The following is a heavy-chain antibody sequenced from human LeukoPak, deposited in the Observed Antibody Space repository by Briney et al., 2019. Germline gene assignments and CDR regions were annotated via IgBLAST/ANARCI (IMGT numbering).Heavy chain of an antibody. CDR3: ARRNYGDYGEC. Sequence: GASVKFSCTASGYTFTTYGISWVRQAPVQGLEWMGWISAYNGNTKYAQKVQCRVTLTTDTSTSTVYMERRSVRYDDTAVYYCARRNYGDYGECWGQGSLVTVSS. CDR1: GYTFTTYG. V-gene: IGHV1-18*01. CDR2: ISAYNGNT. J-gene: IGHJ1*01. D-gene: IGHD4-17*01.